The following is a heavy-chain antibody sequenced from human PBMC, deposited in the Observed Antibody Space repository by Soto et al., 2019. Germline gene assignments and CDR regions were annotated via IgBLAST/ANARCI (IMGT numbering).Heavy chain of an antibody. J-gene: IGHJ4*02. CDR2: IWYDGSNK. CDR3: ARVERLYFDY. D-gene: IGHD1-1*01. Sequence: QVQLVAYGGGVVQPGRSLRLYCAASGFTFSSYGMHWVRQATGKGLERVAVIWYDGSNKYYADSVKGRFTISRDNSKNTLYLQMERLRAEDTDVYYCARVERLYFDYWGQGTLVTVSS. V-gene: IGHV3-33*01. CDR1: GFTFSSYG.